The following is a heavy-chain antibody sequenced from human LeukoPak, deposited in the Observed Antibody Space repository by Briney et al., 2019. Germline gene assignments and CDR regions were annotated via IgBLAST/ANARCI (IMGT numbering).Heavy chain of an antibody. J-gene: IGHJ4*02. Sequence: GGSLRLSCAASGFTVSSNYMSWVRQAPGKGLEWVSVIYSGGSTYYADSVKGRFTISRDNSKNTLYLQMNSLRAEDTAVYYCARGISYGDYAFGYWGQGTLVTVSS. D-gene: IGHD4-17*01. CDR1: GFTVSSNY. CDR2: IYSGGST. V-gene: IGHV3-53*01. CDR3: ARGISYGDYAFGY.